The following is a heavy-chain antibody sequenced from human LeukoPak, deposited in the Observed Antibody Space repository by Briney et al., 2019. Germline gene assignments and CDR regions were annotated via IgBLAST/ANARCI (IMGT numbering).Heavy chain of an antibody. J-gene: IGHJ4*02. D-gene: IGHD1-26*01. CDR1: GGSFSGYY. CDR2: INHSGST. V-gene: IGHV4-34*01. Sequence: SETLSLTCAVYGGSFSGYYWSWIRQPPGKGLEWIGEINHSGSTNYNPSLKSRVTISVDTSKNQFSLKLSSVTAADTAVYYCARDSPEDSGSYYRFDYWGQGTLVTVSS. CDR3: ARDSPEDSGSYYRFDY.